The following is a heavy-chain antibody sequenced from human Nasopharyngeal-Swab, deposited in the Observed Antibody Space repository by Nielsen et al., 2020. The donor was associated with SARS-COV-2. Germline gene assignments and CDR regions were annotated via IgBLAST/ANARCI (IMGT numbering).Heavy chain of an antibody. V-gene: IGHV4-4*02. CDR3: ARTYIVVVPAAMGYYYYGMDV. CDR1: GGSIGSSNW. Sequence: SETLSLTCAVSGGSIGSSNWWSWVRQPPGKGLEWIGEIYHSGSTNYNPSLKSRVTISVDKSKNQFSLKLSSVTAADTAVYYCARTYIVVVPAAMGYYYYGMDVWGQGTTVTVSS. CDR2: IYHSGST. D-gene: IGHD2-2*01. J-gene: IGHJ6*02.